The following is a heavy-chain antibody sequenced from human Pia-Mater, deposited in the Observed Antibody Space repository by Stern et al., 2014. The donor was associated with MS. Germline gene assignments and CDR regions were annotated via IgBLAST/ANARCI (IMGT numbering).Heavy chain of an antibody. CDR1: GSTLTEFS. D-gene: IGHD3-10*01. V-gene: IGHV1-24*01. CDR3: ATDYNY. J-gene: IGHJ4*02. CDR2: FAPEDGET. Sequence: QVQLVQSGAEVKKPGASVKVSCKVSGSTLTEFSMHWVRQAPGKGLEWMGNFAPEDGETSYSQKFQARLTMTEDTSTDTAYMELSSLRSYDTAVYYCATDYNYWGQGTLVTVTS.